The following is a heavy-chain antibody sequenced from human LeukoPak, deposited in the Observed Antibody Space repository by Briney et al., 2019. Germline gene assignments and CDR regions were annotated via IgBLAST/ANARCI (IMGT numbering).Heavy chain of an antibody. CDR1: GGSFSGYY. V-gene: IGHV4-34*01. CDR3: AGYFFGWAFQDY. Sequence: SETLSLTCAVYGGSFSGYYWSWIRQPPRKGLEWIGEINYSGSTNYNPSLKSRVTMSVDTSKNQFSLKLTSVTAADTAVYYCAGYFFGWAFQDYWGQGTLVTVSS. D-gene: IGHD3-22*01. CDR2: INYSGST. J-gene: IGHJ4*02.